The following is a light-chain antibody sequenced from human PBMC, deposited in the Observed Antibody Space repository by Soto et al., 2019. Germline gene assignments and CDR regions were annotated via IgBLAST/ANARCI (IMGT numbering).Light chain of an antibody. Sequence: EIVLTQSPATLSLSPGETATLSCRASQSVSSSLAWYQQKPGQAPRLLLYDASNRATGIPGRFSGSASGTAFPLTISNLESDDFAVYFCQQRGSFGGGTKVESK. CDR1: QSVSSS. J-gene: IGKJ4*01. CDR3: QQRGS. V-gene: IGKV3-11*01. CDR2: DAS.